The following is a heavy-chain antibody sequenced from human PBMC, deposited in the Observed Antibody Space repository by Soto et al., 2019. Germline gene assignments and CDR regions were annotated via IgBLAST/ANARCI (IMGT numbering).Heavy chain of an antibody. CDR1: GGSLTDHY. CDR3: ARGNDWKSSTFDI. D-gene: IGHD2-21*01. CDR2: VYYSGAT. J-gene: IGHJ3*02. Sequence: QVQLQESGPGLVKPSETLSLTCTVAGGSLTDHYWNWFRQSPGRGLQWIGYVYYSGATSYNPSLTSRVTMTVDTSKNQFSLKLRSVTAADTAVYFCARGNDWKSSTFDIWGQGTMVFVSS. V-gene: IGHV4-59*11.